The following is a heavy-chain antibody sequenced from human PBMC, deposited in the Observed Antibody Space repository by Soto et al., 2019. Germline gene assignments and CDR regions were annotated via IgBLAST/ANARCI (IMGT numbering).Heavy chain of an antibody. Sequence: PSETLSLTCTVFGGSISSSSYYWGWVRQPPGKGLEWVGSVFYYGTTYYNPSFTSRVTTSVDTSKNQFSLKLTSVTAADTAVYYGARHLREHTYYFDDWGQRAPVTVSS. CDR2: VFYYGTT. V-gene: IGHV4-39*01. CDR3: ARHLREHTYYFDD. CDR1: GGSISSSSYY. J-gene: IGHJ4*02.